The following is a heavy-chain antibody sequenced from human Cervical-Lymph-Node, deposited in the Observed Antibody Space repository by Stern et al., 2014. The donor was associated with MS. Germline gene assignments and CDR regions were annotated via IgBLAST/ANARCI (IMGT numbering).Heavy chain of an antibody. J-gene: IGHJ4*02. CDR3: ARDTNHYGH. D-gene: IGHD4-17*01. CDR2: IWYDGSNK. V-gene: IGHV3-33*01. CDR1: GFTFSGYG. Sequence: PLVEAGGGVVQPGRSLRLSCAASGFTFSGYGMHWVRQAPGKGLECVAVIWYDGSNKYYADSVKGRFTISRANSNNTLYLHMNSLRAEDTAVYYCARDTNHYGHWGQGTLVTVSS.